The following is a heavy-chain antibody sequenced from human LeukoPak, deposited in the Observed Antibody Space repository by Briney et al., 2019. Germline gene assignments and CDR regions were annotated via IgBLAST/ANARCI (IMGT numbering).Heavy chain of an antibody. V-gene: IGHV4-59*01. J-gene: IGHJ4*02. Sequence: PSETLSLTCAVSGASISNYYWSCIRQPPGKGLEWIGYIYYTGSTNYNPSLKSRVTMSVDTSKKQFSLRLTSVTAADTAMYYCAATPSYNYYLFPHYWGQGTLVTVSS. D-gene: IGHD5-24*01. CDR1: GASISNYY. CDR3: AATPSYNYYLFPHY. CDR2: IYYTGST.